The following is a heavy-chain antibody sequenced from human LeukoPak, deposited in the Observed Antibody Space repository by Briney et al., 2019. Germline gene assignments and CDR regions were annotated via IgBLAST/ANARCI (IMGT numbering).Heavy chain of an antibody. CDR3: AKDFTFAYGDYGIPLGSYFDY. V-gene: IGHV3-23*01. D-gene: IGHD4-17*01. CDR1: GFNINNYG. Sequence: GGSLRLSCAAAGFNINNYGMTWVRQAPGKGLEWVSTISDSGRGTYFADSVQGRFTLSRDNSKNTLYLQMNSLRAEDTAVYYCAKDFTFAYGDYGIPLGSYFDYWGQGTLVTVSS. CDR2: ISDSGRGT. J-gene: IGHJ4*02.